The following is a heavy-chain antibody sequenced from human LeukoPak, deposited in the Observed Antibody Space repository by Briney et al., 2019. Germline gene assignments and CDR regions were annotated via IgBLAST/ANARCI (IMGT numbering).Heavy chain of an antibody. CDR2: ISGSGGST. CDR3: AKIPRIVLVPAVITFDY. J-gene: IGHJ4*02. Sequence: QTGGSLRLSCAASGFTFSSYAMSWVRQAPGKGLEWVSAISGSGGSTYYADSVKGRFTISRDNSKNTLYLQMNSLRAEDTAVYYCAKIPRIVLVPAVITFDYWGQGTLVTVSS. CDR1: GFTFSSYA. D-gene: IGHD2-2*01. V-gene: IGHV3-23*01.